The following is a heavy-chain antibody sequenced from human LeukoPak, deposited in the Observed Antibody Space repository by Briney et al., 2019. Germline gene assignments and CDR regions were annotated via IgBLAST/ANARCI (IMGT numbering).Heavy chain of an antibody. CDR3: TTDGGHSYDLAFDY. CDR2: IYSGGST. D-gene: IGHD5-18*01. J-gene: IGHJ4*02. Sequence: PGGSLRLSCAASGFTVSSNYMSWVRQAPGKGLEWVSVIYSGGSTYYADSVKGRFTISRDNSKNTLYLQMNSLKTEDTAVYYCTTDGGHSYDLAFDYWGQGTLVTVSS. CDR1: GFTVSSNY. V-gene: IGHV3-53*01.